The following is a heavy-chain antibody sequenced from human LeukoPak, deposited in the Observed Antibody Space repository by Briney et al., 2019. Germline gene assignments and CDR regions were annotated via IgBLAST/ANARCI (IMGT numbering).Heavy chain of an antibody. Sequence: GGSLRLSCAGSGFIFNNYAMHWVRQPPGKGLEWVSGISWNSGSIDYADSVKGRFTISRGNAKNSLYLQMNSLRVEDTAFYYCAKDNRRHYTSGPNPDSLHWGQGALVTVSS. V-gene: IGHV3-9*01. J-gene: IGHJ4*02. D-gene: IGHD6-19*01. CDR3: AKDNRRHYTSGPNPDSLH. CDR2: ISWNSGSI. CDR1: GFIFNNYA.